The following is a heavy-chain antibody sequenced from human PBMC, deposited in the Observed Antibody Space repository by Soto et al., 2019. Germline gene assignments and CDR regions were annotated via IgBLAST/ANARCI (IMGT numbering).Heavy chain of an antibody. Sequence: QVQLRESGPGLVKPSETLSLMCSVSGGSFTNSFWSWLRQPPGKGLELIGFISDSGSSKYSPSLYSRVNTSIDTSKSQFSLTLTSVTAADTAVYYCARTLPGTSGGGIDPWGQGSLVTVSS. CDR1: GGSFTNSF. J-gene: IGHJ5*02. D-gene: IGHD1-1*01. V-gene: IGHV4-59*08. CDR3: ARTLPGTSGGGIDP. CDR2: ISDSGSS.